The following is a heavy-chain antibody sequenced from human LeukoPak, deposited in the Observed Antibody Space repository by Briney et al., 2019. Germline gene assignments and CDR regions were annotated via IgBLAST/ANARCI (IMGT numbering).Heavy chain of an antibody. J-gene: IGHJ4*02. V-gene: IGHV4-4*07. D-gene: IGHD6-19*01. CDR1: GGSISSY. CDR2: MYTSGSP. Sequence: PSDTLSLTCTVSGGSISSYWSWIRQSAGKGLEWIGRMYTSGSPNYNPSLKSRVTMSVDTSTNQLSLKLRSVTAADTAVYYCARGAGPFDYWGQGTLVTVSS. CDR3: ARGAGPFDY.